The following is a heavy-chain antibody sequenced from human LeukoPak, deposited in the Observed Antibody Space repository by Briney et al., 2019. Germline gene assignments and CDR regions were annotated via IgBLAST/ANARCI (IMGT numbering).Heavy chain of an antibody. CDR1: GSTFSRSA. V-gene: IGHV1-69*05. Sequence: SVTLSCKASGSTFSRSAISWVRQAPGQGIQWMGGVIPILGTTNYAQRFQDRVSITTDDSTSTSYMEFRSLRSVDTAVYYCAIDDGGVTMGFDYWGQGTLVTVSS. D-gene: IGHD2-21*02. CDR3: AIDDGGVTMGFDY. CDR2: VIPILGTT. J-gene: IGHJ4*02.